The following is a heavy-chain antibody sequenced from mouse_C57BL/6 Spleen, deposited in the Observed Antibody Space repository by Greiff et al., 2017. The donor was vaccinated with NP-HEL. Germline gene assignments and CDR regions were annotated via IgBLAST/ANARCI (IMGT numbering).Heavy chain of an antibody. CDR2: IDPEDGET. CDR1: GFNIKDYY. V-gene: IGHV14-2*01. CDR3: ALVPVLGDYTWFAY. D-gene: IGHD3-3*01. J-gene: IGHJ3*01. Sequence: VQLQQSGAELVKPGASVKLSCTASGFNIKDYYMHWVKQRTEQGLEWIGRIDPEDGETKYAPKFPGKATITADTSSNTAYLQLSSLTSEDTAVYYCALVPVLGDYTWFAYWGQGTLVTVSA.